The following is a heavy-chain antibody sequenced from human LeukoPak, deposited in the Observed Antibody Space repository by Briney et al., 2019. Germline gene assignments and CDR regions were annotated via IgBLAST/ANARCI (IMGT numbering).Heavy chain of an antibody. CDR1: GFTFSSYD. Sequence: TGGSLRLSCAASGFTFSSYDMHWVRQAPGKGLEWVAFIRYDGSKEYYADSVKGRFTISRDNSKNTLYLQMNSLKTEDTAVYYCAKDSRYYYVDYWGQGTLVTVSS. CDR3: AKDSRYYYVDY. J-gene: IGHJ4*02. V-gene: IGHV3-30*02. D-gene: IGHD1-14*01. CDR2: IRYDGSKE.